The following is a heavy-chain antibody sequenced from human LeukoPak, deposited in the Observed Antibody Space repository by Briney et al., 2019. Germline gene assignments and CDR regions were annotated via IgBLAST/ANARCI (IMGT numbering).Heavy chain of an antibody. J-gene: IGHJ5*02. CDR1: GFTFDDYA. D-gene: IGHD5-18*01. CDR2: ISWNSGSI. CDR3: AKGRYSYGPNWFDP. V-gene: IGHV3-9*01. Sequence: GGPLRLSCAASGFTFDDYAVHWVRQAPGKGLEWVSGISWNSGSIGYADSVKGRFTISRDNAKNSLYLQMNSLRAEDTALYYCAKGRYSYGPNWFDPWGQGTLVTVSS.